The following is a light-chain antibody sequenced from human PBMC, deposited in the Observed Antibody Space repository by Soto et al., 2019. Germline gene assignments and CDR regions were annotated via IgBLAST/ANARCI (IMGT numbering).Light chain of an antibody. J-gene: IGLJ2*01. CDR2: EDN. V-gene: IGLV1-51*02. CDR3: GAWDTSLSGGV. CDR1: SSNIGSDF. Sequence: QSVLTQPPSVSAAPGQKVTISCCGSSSNIGSDFVSWYQQLPGTAPKLLIYEDNKRPSGIPDRFSGSKSGTSATLGITGLQTGDEADYYCGAWDTSLSGGVFGGGTKLTVL.